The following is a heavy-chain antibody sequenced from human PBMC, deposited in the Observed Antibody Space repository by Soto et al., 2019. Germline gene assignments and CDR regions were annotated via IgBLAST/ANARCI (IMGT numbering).Heavy chain of an antibody. Sequence: SETLSLTCGVFGGSISNSNWWTWVRQPPGKGLEWIGEIYHTGSTNYNSSLMSRVTISLDKPNNQFSLKLSSVTAADTAVYYCARAFVSVELPESPYYYYYGMDVWGQGTTVTVSS. CDR3: ARAFVSVELPESPYYYYYGMDV. CDR1: GGSISNSNW. V-gene: IGHV4-4*02. D-gene: IGHD1-7*01. J-gene: IGHJ6*02. CDR2: IYHTGST.